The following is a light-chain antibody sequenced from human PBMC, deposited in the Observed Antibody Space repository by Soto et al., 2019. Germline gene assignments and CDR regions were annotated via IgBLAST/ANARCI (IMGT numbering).Light chain of an antibody. CDR2: ATS. V-gene: IGKV1-33*01. CDR1: HDIGTY. CDR3: HQFDRVPLT. Sequence: DVQMTQSPSSLSASVGDRVTITCQASHDIGTYLNWYQHKPGKAPKLLIFATSHWATGVPARFSGSGSDTYFTFTITILQAEDFAAYYCHQFDRVPLTFGGGNHVEI. J-gene: IGKJ4*01.